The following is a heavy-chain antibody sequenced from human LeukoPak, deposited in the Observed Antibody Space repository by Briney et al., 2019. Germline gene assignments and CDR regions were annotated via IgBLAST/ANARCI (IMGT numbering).Heavy chain of an antibody. CDR3: ARGVTTSWFDP. Sequence: ASVKVSCKASGYTFTSYGINWVRQAPGQGLEWMGWISGYNGNTNYAQKLQGRVTMTTDPSTTTAYMELRSLRSDDTAVYYCARGVTTSWFDPWGQGTLVTVSS. D-gene: IGHD4-11*01. CDR2: ISGYNGNT. V-gene: IGHV1-18*01. J-gene: IGHJ5*02. CDR1: GYTFTSYG.